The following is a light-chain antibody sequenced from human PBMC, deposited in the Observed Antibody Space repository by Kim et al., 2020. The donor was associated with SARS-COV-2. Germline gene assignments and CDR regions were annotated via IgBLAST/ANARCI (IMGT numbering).Light chain of an antibody. V-gene: IGLV3-1*01. CDR2: QDS. J-gene: IGLJ2*01. CDR3: QAWDSSTVV. CDR1: KLGDKY. Sequence: SYELTQPPSVSVSPGQTASITCSGDKLGDKYACWYQQKPGQSPVLVIYQDSKRASGIPERFSGSNSGNTATLTISGAQAMGEADYYCQAWDSSTVVFGGGAQLTVL.